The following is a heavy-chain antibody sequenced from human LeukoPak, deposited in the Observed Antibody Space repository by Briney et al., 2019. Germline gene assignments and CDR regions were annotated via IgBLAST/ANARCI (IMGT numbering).Heavy chain of an antibody. Sequence: ASVKVSCKASGGTFSSYAISWARQAPGQGLEWMGGIIPIFGTANYAQKFQGRVTITADESTSTAYMELSSLRSEDTAVYYCASSYIAARPYNWFDPWGQGTLVTVSS. V-gene: IGHV1-69*01. D-gene: IGHD6-6*01. CDR2: IIPIFGTA. J-gene: IGHJ5*02. CDR3: ASSYIAARPYNWFDP. CDR1: GGTFSSYA.